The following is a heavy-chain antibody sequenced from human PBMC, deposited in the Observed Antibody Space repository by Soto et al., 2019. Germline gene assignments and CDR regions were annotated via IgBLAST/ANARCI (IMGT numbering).Heavy chain of an antibody. CDR3: ASCQRDWSNYFDY. D-gene: IGHD3-9*01. CDR2: IKQDGSEE. V-gene: IGHV3-7*01. J-gene: IGHJ4*02. Sequence: EVQLVESGGGLVQPGGSLRLSCAAPGFTLSSYWMSWVRQAPGKGLEWVANIKQDGSEEYYVDSVKGRFTISRDNAKNSLYLQMNSLRAEDTAGYYCASCQRDWSNYFDYWGQGSLVAVAS. CDR1: GFTLSSYW.